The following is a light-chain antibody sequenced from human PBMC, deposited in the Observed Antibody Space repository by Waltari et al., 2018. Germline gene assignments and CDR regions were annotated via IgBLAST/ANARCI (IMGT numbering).Light chain of an antibody. V-gene: IGKV1-27*01. CDR1: QGISNY. J-gene: IGKJ3*01. Sequence: DIQMTQSPSSLSASVVDRVTIPCRASQGISNYLAWYQQTPGKVPKLLIYAASTLQSGVPSRFRGSGSGTDFTLTISSLQPEDVATYYCQKYDSVPFTFGPGTKVDI. CDR3: QKYDSVPFT. CDR2: AAS.